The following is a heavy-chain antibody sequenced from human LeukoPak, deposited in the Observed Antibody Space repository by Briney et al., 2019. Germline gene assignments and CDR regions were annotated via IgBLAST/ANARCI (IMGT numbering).Heavy chain of an antibody. Sequence: PGGSLRLSCAASGFTFSNYWMSWVRQAPGKGLEWVANVKQDASEKYYVDSVKGRFTISRDNAKNLMFLQMNSLRVEDTAVYYCARGGARYCTSSSCYEDWFDPWGQGILLTVSS. CDR1: GFTFSNYW. D-gene: IGHD2-2*01. J-gene: IGHJ5*02. CDR2: VKQDASEK. CDR3: ARGGARYCTSSSCYEDWFDP. V-gene: IGHV3-7*05.